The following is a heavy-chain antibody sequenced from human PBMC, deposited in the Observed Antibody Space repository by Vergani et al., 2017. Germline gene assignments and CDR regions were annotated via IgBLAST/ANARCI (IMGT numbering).Heavy chain of an antibody. J-gene: IGHJ6*02. CDR1: GGSISSYY. CDR3: ARDRRWLQPLGTYYYYGMDV. V-gene: IGHV4-59*01. D-gene: IGHD5-24*01. CDR2: IYYSGST. Sequence: QVQLQESGPGLVKPSETLSLTCTVSGGSISSYYWSWIRQPPGQGLEWIGYIYYSGSTNYHPSLKSRVTISVDTSKNQFSLKLSSVTAADTAVYYCARDRRWLQPLGTYYYYGMDVWGQGTTVTVSS.